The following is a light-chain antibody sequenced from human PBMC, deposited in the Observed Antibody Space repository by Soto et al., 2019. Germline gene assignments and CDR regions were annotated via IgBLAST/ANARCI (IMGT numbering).Light chain of an antibody. CDR2: DSN. V-gene: IGLV1-51*01. CDR1: SSNIGNNY. Sequence: QSVLTQPPSVSAAPGQTVTISCSGSSSNIGNNYVSWYQQLPGTAPKFLIYDSNKRPSGIPDRFSGSKSGTSATLAITGLQTGDEADYYCGTWDSSLSAVVFGGGTKLTVL. CDR3: GTWDSSLSAVV. J-gene: IGLJ2*01.